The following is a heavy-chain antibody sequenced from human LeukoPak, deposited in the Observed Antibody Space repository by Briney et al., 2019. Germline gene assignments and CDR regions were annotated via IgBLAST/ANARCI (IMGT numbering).Heavy chain of an antibody. CDR3: ARTTSGAVIAIAY. V-gene: IGHV4-39*01. CDR1: GGSISSSSYY. J-gene: IGHJ4*02. CDR2: IYYSGST. D-gene: IGHD3-16*02. Sequence: SETLSLTCTVSGGSISSSSYYWGWIRQPPGKGLEWIGSIYYSGSTYYNPSLKSRVTIYVDTSKNQFSLKMSSVTAADTAVFYCARTTSGAVIAIAYWGQGTLATVSS.